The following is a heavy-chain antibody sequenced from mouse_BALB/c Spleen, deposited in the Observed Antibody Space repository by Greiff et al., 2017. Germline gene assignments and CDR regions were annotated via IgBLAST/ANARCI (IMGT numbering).Heavy chain of an antibody. Sequence: VQLQQSGTVLARPGASVKMSCKASGYSFTSYWMHWVKQRPGQGLEWIGAIYPGNSDTSYNQKFKGKAKLNAVTSASTAYMELSSLTNEDSAVYYCTRGGNFYYYAMDYWGQGTSVTVSS. CDR3: TRGGNFYYYAMDY. CDR1: GYSFTSYW. CDR2: IYPGNSDT. J-gene: IGHJ4*01. V-gene: IGHV1-5*01. D-gene: IGHD2-1*01.